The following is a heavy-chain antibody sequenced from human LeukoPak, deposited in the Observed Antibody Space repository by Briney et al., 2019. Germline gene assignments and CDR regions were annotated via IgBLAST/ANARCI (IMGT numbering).Heavy chain of an antibody. CDR2: INPSGGST. V-gene: IGHV1-46*01. Sequence: ASVKVTCKASGYTFTSYYMHWVRQAPGQGLEWMGIINPSGGSTSYAQKFQGRVTMTRDTSTSTVYMELSSLRSEDTAVYYCARFFNVIGWLSQYNWFDPWGQGTLVTVSS. D-gene: IGHD2/OR15-2a*01. CDR1: GYTFTSYY. J-gene: IGHJ5*02. CDR3: ARFFNVIGWLSQYNWFDP.